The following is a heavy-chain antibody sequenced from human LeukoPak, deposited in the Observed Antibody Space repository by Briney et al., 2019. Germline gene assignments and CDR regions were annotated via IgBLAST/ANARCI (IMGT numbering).Heavy chain of an antibody. CDR3: VRAGSESSGWSLDS. CDR2: INHSGTF. V-gene: IGHV4-34*01. J-gene: IGHJ4*02. CDR1: GASFNGYY. D-gene: IGHD6-19*01. Sequence: SETLSLTCAVYGASFNGYYWSWIRQSPGKGLEWIGEINHSGTFNSNPSLESRVAMSVDTSKNQFSLKLTSVAAADTAVYYCVRAGSESSGWSLDSWGQGTLVTVSS.